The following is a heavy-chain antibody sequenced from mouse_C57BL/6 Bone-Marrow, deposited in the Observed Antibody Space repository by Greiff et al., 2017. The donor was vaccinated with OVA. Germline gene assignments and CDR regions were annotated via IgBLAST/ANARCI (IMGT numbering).Heavy chain of an antibody. CDR3: ASSTGAWFAY. J-gene: IGHJ3*01. D-gene: IGHD4-1*01. CDR1: GYTFTNYW. V-gene: IGHV1-63*01. Sequence: VQLQESGAELVRPGTSVKMSCKASGYTFTNYWIGWAKQRPGHGLEWIGDIYPGGGYTNYNEKFKGKATLTADKSSSTAYMQFSSLTAEDSAIYYCASSTGAWFAYWGQGTLVTVSA. CDR2: IYPGGGYT.